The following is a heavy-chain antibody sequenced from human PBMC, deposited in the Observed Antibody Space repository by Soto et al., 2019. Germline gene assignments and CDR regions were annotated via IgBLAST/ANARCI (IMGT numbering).Heavy chain of an antibody. Sequence: QLQLQESGPGLVKPSETLCLTCTVSGGSMSSSSYYWGWIRQPPGKGLEWIGSIYYSGTTYYNPSLKSRVTISVDTSKNQFSLNLSSVTAADTAVYYCASPKIAFYNWFDPWGQGTLVTVSS. D-gene: IGHD3-3*02. CDR3: ASPKIAFYNWFDP. V-gene: IGHV4-39*01. J-gene: IGHJ5*02. CDR2: IYYSGTT. CDR1: GGSMSSSSYY.